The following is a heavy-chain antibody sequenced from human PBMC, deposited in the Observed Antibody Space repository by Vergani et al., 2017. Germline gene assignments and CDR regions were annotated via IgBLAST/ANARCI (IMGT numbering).Heavy chain of an antibody. CDR3: ASVFGYGSGTLPGFDY. D-gene: IGHD3-10*01. V-gene: IGHV1-3*01. J-gene: IGHJ4*02. CDR1: GYTFTSYA. CDR2: INAGNGNT. Sequence: QVQLVQSGAEVKKPGASVKVSCKASGYTFTSYAMHWVRQAPGQRLEWMGWINAGNGNTKYSQKFQGRVTITRDTSASTAYMELSSLRSEDTAVYYCASVFGYGSGTLPGFDYWGQGTLVTVSS.